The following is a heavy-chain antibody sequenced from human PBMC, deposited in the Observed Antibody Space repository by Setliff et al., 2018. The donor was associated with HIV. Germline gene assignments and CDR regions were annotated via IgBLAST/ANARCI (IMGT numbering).Heavy chain of an antibody. V-gene: IGHV2-5*02. CDR3: AHNHLAVAGSHYFDY. CDR1: GFSLSTNGVG. CDR2: IYWDADK. J-gene: IGHJ4*02. D-gene: IGHD6-19*01. Sequence: SGPTLVNPTQTLTLTCTFSGFSLSTNGVGVGWIRQPPGKALEWLALIYWDADKRYSPSLKNRLTITKDTSKNQVLLTMTNMDTLDTATYYCAHNHLAVAGSHYFDYWGQGTLVTVSS.